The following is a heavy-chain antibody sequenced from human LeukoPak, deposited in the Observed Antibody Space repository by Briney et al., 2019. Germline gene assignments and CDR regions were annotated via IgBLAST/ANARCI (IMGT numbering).Heavy chain of an antibody. D-gene: IGHD1-26*01. J-gene: IGHJ4*02. Sequence: GGSLRLSCAASGFIFSTYTMSWVRQAPGKGLEWVSAITGSGDSTYYADSVKGRFTVSRDNSKNTLSLQMNSLRAEDTAVYYCAKENPVGGTNYFDYWGQGTLVTVPS. CDR3: AKENPVGGTNYFDY. V-gene: IGHV3-23*01. CDR2: ITGSGDST. CDR1: GFIFSTYT.